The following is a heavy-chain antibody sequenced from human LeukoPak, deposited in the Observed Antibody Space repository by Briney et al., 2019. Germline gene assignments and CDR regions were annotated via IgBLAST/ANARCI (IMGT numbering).Heavy chain of an antibody. CDR2: INPKRGVT. V-gene: IGHV1-2*02. Sequence: ASLRVSSKASGYTFTDYYIHWMRQAPGQGLEWMGCINPKRGVTTYAQKFQGRVTMTRDTSITTAYMELTRLRSDDTTIYYCARERNYGDYGNAFDVWGQGTKVTVSS. J-gene: IGHJ3*01. CDR1: GYTFTDYY. CDR3: ARERNYGDYGNAFDV. D-gene: IGHD4-17*01.